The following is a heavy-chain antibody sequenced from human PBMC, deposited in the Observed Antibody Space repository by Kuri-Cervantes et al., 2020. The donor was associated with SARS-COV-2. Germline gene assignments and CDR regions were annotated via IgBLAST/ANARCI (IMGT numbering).Heavy chain of an antibody. V-gene: IGHV1-3*04. J-gene: IGHJ4*02. CDR3: ARDHYGWELILFDY. CDR2: INTGNGNT. CDR1: GYTFSTYA. D-gene: IGHD1-26*01. Sequence: ASVKVSCKASGYTFSTYAMHWVRQAPGQRLEWMGWINTGNGNTKSSQRFQGRVTITRDTSASTVYMELRSLRSDDTAVYYCARDHYGWELILFDYWGQGTLVTVSS.